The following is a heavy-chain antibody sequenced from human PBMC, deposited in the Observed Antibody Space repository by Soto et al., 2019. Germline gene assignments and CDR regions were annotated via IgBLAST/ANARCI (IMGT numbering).Heavy chain of an antibody. V-gene: IGHV4-30-4*01. D-gene: IGHD2-15*01. CDR1: GGSISSGDYY. J-gene: IGHJ5*02. Sequence: TLSLTCTVSGGSISSGDYYWSWIRQPPGKGLEWIGYIYYSGSTYYNPSLKSRVTISVDTSKNQFSLKLSSVTAADTAVYYCARVLARRYCSGGSCYSGHSRFDPWGQGTQVTVPQ. CDR2: IYYSGST. CDR3: ARVLARRYCSGGSCYSGHSRFDP.